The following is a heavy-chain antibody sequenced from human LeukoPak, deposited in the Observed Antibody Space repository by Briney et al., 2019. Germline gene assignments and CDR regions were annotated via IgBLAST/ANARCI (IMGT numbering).Heavy chain of an antibody. CDR1: GFTFSDYY. D-gene: IGHD4-23*01. J-gene: IGHJ5*02. CDR3: AKDPRRGTRTIDYGGKGFDP. Sequence: GGSLSLSCVASGFTFSDYYVSWIRQPAGRGLEWVSYISSSGSTIYYADSVKGRLTLSRDNAKNSLFLQMNSLRAEGTAVCYCAKDPRRGTRTIDYGGKGFDPWGQGTLVTASS. CDR2: ISSSGSTI. V-gene: IGHV3-11*04.